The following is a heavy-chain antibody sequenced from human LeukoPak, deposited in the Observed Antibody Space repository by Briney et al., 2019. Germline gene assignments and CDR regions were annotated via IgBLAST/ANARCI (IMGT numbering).Heavy chain of an antibody. V-gene: IGHV4-34*01. Sequence: SETLSLTCAVYGGSFSGYYWSWIRQPPGKGLEWIGEINHSGSTNYNPSLKSRVTISVDTSKNQFSLKLSSVTAADTAVYYCARVTIFGVVRIDYWGQGTLVTVSS. CDR3: ARVTIFGVVRIDY. J-gene: IGHJ4*02. CDR1: GGSFSGYY. D-gene: IGHD3-3*01. CDR2: INHSGST.